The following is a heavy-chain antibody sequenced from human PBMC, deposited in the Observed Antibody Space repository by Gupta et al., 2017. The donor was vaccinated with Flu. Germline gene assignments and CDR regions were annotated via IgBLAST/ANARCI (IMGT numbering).Heavy chain of an antibody. Sequence: QVQPQESGPGLVKPSETLSLTCTVSGGSISSYHWSWIRQSAGKGLEWIGRLYANGRTNYNPSLKSRVTMSVDTSKNQFSLKLTSVTAADTAVYYCAREGPPYDYDIPGAHYTMDVWGQGTTVTVSS. CDR3: AREGPPYDYDIPGAHYTMDV. D-gene: IGHD3-16*01. CDR1: GGSISSYH. J-gene: IGHJ6*02. CDR2: LYANGRT. V-gene: IGHV4-4*07.